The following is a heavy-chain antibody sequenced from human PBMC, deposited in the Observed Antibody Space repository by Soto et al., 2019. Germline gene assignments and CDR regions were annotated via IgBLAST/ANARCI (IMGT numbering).Heavy chain of an antibody. CDR2: IWYDGSNK. V-gene: IGHV3-33*01. D-gene: IGHD2-15*01. Sequence: QVQLVESGGGVVQPGRSLRLSCAASGFTFSSYGMHWVRQAPGKGLEWVAVIWYDGSNKYYADSVKGRFTISRDNSKNTLYLQMNSLRAEDTAVYYGARERYCSGGSCYSHFDYWGQGTLVTVSS. CDR1: GFTFSSYG. J-gene: IGHJ4*02. CDR3: ARERYCSGGSCYSHFDY.